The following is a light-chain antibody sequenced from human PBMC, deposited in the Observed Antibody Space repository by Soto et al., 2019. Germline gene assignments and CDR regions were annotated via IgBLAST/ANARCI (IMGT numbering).Light chain of an antibody. CDR2: EAS. CDR3: QHLNSYPLT. V-gene: IGKV1-9*01. Sequence: IQLTQSPSSLSASVGDRVTISCRASQGTSSHLAWYQQKPGTAPKLLIYEASTLQSGVPSRFSGSASGTDFTLTIISLQPEDFATYYCQHLNSYPLTFGQGTRLEIK. J-gene: IGKJ5*01. CDR1: QGTSSH.